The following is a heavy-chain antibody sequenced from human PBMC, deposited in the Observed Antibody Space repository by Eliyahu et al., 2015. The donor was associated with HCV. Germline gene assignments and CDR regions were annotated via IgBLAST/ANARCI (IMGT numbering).Heavy chain of an antibody. V-gene: IGHV4-39*01. CDR3: ARRYSSSWYGEKWFDP. D-gene: IGHD6-13*01. Sequence: QLQLQESGPGLVKPSETLSLTCTVSGGSXSSSSYYWGWIRQPPGKGLEWIGSIYYSGSTYYNPSLKSRVTISVDTSKNQFSLKLSSVTAADTAVYYCARRYSSSWYGEKWFDPWGQGTLVTVSS. J-gene: IGHJ5*02. CDR1: GGSXSSSSYY. CDR2: IYYSGST.